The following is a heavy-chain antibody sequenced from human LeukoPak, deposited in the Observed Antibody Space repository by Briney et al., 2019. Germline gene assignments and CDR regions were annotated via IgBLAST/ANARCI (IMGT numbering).Heavy chain of an antibody. J-gene: IGHJ4*02. CDR2: IKSKPNGGTT. Sequence: GGSLRLSCAGSGFIFSNAWMNWVRQAPGKGLEWVGRIKSKPNGGTTDYAAPVKGRFTISRDDSKNTAFLQMNSLKIDDTALYYCVTGDDLDDWGQGTLVTVSS. CDR1: GFIFSNAW. CDR3: VTGDDLDD. V-gene: IGHV3-15*01. D-gene: IGHD3-10*01.